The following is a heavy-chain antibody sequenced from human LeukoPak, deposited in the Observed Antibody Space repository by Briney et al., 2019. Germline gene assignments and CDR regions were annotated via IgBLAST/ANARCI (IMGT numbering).Heavy chain of an antibody. J-gene: IGHJ4*02. Sequence: GESLKISCKGSGYSFTSYWIGWVRQMPGKGLEWMGIIYPGDSDTRYSPSFQGQVTISADKSISTAYLQRSSLKASDTAMYYCARLRFLEWLLEPFDYWGQGTLVTVSS. CDR3: ARLRFLEWLLEPFDY. D-gene: IGHD3-3*01. V-gene: IGHV5-51*01. CDR2: IYPGDSDT. CDR1: GYSFTSYW.